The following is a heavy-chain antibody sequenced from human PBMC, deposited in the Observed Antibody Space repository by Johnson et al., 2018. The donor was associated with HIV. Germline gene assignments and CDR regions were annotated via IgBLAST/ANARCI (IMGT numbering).Heavy chain of an antibody. CDR2: ISWNSGSI. J-gene: IGHJ3*02. D-gene: IGHD2-2*01. Sequence: EVQLVESGGGLVQPGRSLRLSCAASGFTFDDYAMQWVRQAPGQGLEWVSGISWNSGSIGHADSVKGRFTISRDNAKNSLYLQMNSLRAEDTAVYYCARDRKYQLLLKLSSADAFDIWGQGTMVTVSS. CDR1: GFTFDDYA. CDR3: ARDRKYQLLLKLSSADAFDI. V-gene: IGHV3-9*01.